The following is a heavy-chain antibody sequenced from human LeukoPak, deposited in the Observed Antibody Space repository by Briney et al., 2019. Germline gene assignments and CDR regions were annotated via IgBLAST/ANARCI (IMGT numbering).Heavy chain of an antibody. D-gene: IGHD2-15*01. CDR1: GGTFSSDA. V-gene: IGHV1-69*06. CDR2: IIPIFGTA. J-gene: IGHJ6*03. CDR3: AKSVVVAATYYYYMDV. Sequence: SVKVSCKASGGTFSSDAISWVRQAPGQGLEWMGRIIPIFGTANYAQKFQGRVTITADKSTSTTYMELSSLRTEDTAVYYCAKSVVVAATYYYYMDVWGKGTTVTVSS.